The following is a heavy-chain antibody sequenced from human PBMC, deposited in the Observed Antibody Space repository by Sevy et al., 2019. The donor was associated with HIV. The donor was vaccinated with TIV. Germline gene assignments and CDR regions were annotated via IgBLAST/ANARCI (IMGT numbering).Heavy chain of an antibody. V-gene: IGHV3-21*01. CDR3: ARDLLAVTGTVYFDL. Sequence: GGSLRLSCAASGFGFNIYTMHWVRQPPGKGLEWVASISSVGTFIYYADSVKGRFTISRDDARDSLYVQMNSLRAEDTAIYYCARDLLAVTGTVYFDLWGQGALVTVSS. D-gene: IGHD6-19*01. CDR1: GFGFNIYT. CDR2: ISSVGTFI. J-gene: IGHJ4*02.